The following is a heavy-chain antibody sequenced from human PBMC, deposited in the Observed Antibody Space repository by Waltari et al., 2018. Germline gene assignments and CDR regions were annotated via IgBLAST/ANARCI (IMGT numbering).Heavy chain of an antibody. CDR3: ARGIRFLEWLSQFDP. V-gene: IGHV1-3*01. Sequence: QVQLVQSGAEVKKPGASVKVSCKASGYTFTSYAMHWVRQAPGQRLEWMGWINASNGNTKYSQTCQGRVTITRDTSASTAYMELSSLRSEDTAVYYCARGIRFLEWLSQFDPWGQGTLVTVSS. CDR2: INASNGNT. J-gene: IGHJ5*02. D-gene: IGHD3-3*01. CDR1: GYTFTSYA.